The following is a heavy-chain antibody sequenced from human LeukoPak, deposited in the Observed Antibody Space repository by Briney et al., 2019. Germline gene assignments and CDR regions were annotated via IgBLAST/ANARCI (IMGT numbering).Heavy chain of an antibody. J-gene: IGHJ4*02. CDR2: ISAYNGNT. CDR3: ARQVDTVMALPDY. V-gene: IGHV1-18*01. CDR1: GYTFTSYG. D-gene: IGHD5-18*01. Sequence: GASVKVSCKASGYTFTSYGLSWVRQAPGQGLEWMGWISAYNGNTNYAQKLQGRVTMTIDTSTTTAYSELRSLRSDDTAIYYCARQVDTVMALPDYWGQGTLVIVSS.